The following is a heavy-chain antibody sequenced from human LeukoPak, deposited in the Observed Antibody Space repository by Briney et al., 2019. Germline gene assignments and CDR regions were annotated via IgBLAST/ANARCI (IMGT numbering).Heavy chain of an antibody. V-gene: IGHV4-59*01. Sequence: SETLSLTCTVSGGSISSYYWNWIRQPPGKGLEWIGYIYYSGSTNYNPSLKSRVTISLDTSKNQFSLNLTSVTAADTAVYYCARGYCSGGSCYSSYYYSYMDVWGKGTTVTVSS. D-gene: IGHD2-15*01. CDR3: ARGYCSGGSCYSSYYYSYMDV. J-gene: IGHJ6*03. CDR2: IYYSGST. CDR1: GGSISSYY.